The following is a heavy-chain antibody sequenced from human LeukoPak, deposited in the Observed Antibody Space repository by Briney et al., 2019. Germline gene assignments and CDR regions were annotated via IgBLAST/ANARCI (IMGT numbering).Heavy chain of an antibody. CDR1: GGTFSSYA. J-gene: IGHJ3*02. CDR3: AGRITMIVVVTYDAFDI. D-gene: IGHD3-22*01. CDR2: IIPIFGTA. V-gene: IGHV1-69*05. Sequence: SVKVSCKASGGTFSSYAISWVRQAPGQGLEWMGGIIPIFGTANYAQKFQGRVTITTEESTSTAYMELSSLRSEDTAVHYCAGRITMIVVVTYDAFDIWGQGTMVTVSS.